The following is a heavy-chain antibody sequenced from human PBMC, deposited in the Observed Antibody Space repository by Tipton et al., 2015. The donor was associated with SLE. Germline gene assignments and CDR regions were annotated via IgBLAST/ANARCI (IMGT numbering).Heavy chain of an antibody. V-gene: IGHV4-34*01. CDR1: GGSFSGYY. CDR2: INHSGST. D-gene: IGHD3-10*01. Sequence: TLSLTCAVYGGSFSGYYWSWIRQPPGKGLEWIGEINHSGSTNYNPSLKSRVTISVDTSKNQFSVNLSSVTAADTAVYYCARQGLLWYYYYCMDVWGKGPSVTVSS. J-gene: IGHJ6*03. CDR3: ARQGLLWYYYYCMDV.